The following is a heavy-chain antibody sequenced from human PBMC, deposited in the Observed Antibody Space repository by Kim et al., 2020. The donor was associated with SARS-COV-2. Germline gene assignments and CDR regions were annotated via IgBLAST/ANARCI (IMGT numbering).Heavy chain of an antibody. J-gene: IGHJ4*02. D-gene: IGHD3-22*01. Sequence: YTASVKGRFTISRDNSKNTLYLQMNSLRAEDTAVYYCARDGRDSSGYYDYWGQGTLVTVSS. V-gene: IGHV3-33*01. CDR3: ARDGRDSSGYYDY.